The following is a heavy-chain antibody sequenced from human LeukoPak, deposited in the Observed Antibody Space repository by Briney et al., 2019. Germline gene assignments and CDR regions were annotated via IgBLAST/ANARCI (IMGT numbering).Heavy chain of an antibody. D-gene: IGHD2-21*02. J-gene: IGHJ4*02. Sequence: SVKVSCKTSGGTFSSYAISWVRQAPGQGLEWMGGIIPIFGTANYAQKFQGRVTITADESTSTAYMELSSLRSEDTAVYYCARGPKVTNNFDYWGQGTLVTVSS. CDR2: IIPIFGTA. CDR1: GGTFSSYA. V-gene: IGHV1-69*13. CDR3: ARGPKVTNNFDY.